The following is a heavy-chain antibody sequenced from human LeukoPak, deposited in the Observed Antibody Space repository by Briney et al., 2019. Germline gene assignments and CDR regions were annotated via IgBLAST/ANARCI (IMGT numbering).Heavy chain of an antibody. D-gene: IGHD3-10*01. CDR3: ASGSGSYRTPYYYMDV. Sequence: GGSLRLSCAASGFTVSSNYMSWVPQAPGKGLEWVSVIYSGGSTYYADSVKGRFTISRDNSKNTLYLQMNSLRAEDTAVYYCASGSGSYRTPYYYMDVWGTGTTVTVS. J-gene: IGHJ6*03. CDR2: IYSGGST. CDR1: GFTVSSNY. V-gene: IGHV3-53*01.